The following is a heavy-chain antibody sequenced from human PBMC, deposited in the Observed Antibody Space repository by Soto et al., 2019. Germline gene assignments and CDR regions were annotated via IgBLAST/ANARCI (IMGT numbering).Heavy chain of an antibody. D-gene: IGHD6-19*01. CDR3: ARDSGSGWNFDS. CDR1: GYYFTGYY. V-gene: IGHV1-2*02. CDR2: INPISGGT. Sequence: GASVKVSCKASGYYFTGYYMHWVRQAPGQGLEWMGWINPISGGTKYTQKFQGRVTMTRDTSINTAYMELSRLTSDDTAVFYCARDSGSGWNFDSWGQGTLVTVSS. J-gene: IGHJ4*02.